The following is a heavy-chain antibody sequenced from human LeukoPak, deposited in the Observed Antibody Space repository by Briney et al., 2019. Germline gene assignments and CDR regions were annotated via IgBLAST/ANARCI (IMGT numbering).Heavy chain of an antibody. CDR1: GFTFSDYY. Sequence: PGGSLRLSCAASGFTFSDYYMSWIRQAPGKGLEWVSYISSSGSNIYYADSVKGRFTISRDNAKNSLYLQMNSLRAEDTAVYYCARDVPSFSLADAFDIWGQGTMVTVSS. J-gene: IGHJ3*02. CDR3: ARDVPSFSLADAFDI. V-gene: IGHV3-11*01. CDR2: ISSSGSNI. D-gene: IGHD3-16*01.